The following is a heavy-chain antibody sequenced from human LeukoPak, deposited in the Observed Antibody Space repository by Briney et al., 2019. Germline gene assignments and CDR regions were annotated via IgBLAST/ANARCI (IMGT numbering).Heavy chain of an antibody. CDR1: GFTFDDYA. CDR2: ISWDSGSI. V-gene: IGHV3-9*01. J-gene: IGHJ4*02. Sequence: PGGSLRLSCVASGFTFDDYAMHWVRQAPGKGLEWVSSISWDSGSIGYVDSVKGRFAISRDNAKNSLYLQMNSLRAEDTAVYYCAREAPHFGVVIPRTDYWGQGTLVTVSS. D-gene: IGHD3-3*01. CDR3: AREAPHFGVVIPRTDY.